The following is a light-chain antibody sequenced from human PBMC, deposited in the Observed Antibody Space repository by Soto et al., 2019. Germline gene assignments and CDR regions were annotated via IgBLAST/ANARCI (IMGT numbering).Light chain of an antibody. V-gene: IGLV2-23*02. J-gene: IGLJ1*01. CDR2: EVS. CDR3: CSYAGSSSPLI. Sequence: QSVLPQPASVFGSPGQSITISCTGTSSDVGSYNLVSWYQQHPGKAPKLMIYEVSKRPSGVSNRFSGSKSGNTASLTISGLQAEDEADYYCCSYAGSSSPLIFGTGTKVTVL. CDR1: SSDVGSYNL.